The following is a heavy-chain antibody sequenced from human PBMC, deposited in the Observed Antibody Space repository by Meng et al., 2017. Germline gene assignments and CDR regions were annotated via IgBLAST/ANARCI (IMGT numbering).Heavy chain of an antibody. J-gene: IGHJ5*02. CDR1: GGSIRRGVSY. CDR2: IYYSGRT. D-gene: IGHD4-17*01. CDR3: ARSLTVTTVWFDP. Sequence: QVQMQGSGPVLVQPSQTLSLPCTVSGGSIRRGVSYWSWIRQHPGKGLEWIGYIYYSGRTYYNPSLKSRVTISVHTSKNQFSLKLSSVTAADTAVYYCARSLTVTTVWFDPWGQGTLVTVSS. V-gene: IGHV4-31*03.